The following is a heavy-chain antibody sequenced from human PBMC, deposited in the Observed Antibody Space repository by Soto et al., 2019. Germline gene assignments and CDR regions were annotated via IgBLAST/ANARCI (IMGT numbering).Heavy chain of an antibody. V-gene: IGHV1-8*02. CDR2: MNPINGAT. CDR1: GYDFTAYD. J-gene: IGHJ6*02. CDR3: GRGPSPRAPAGGTPYYYAMDV. D-gene: IGHD6-13*01. Sequence: QVQLVQSGAEVKQSGASVKVSCKASGYDFTAYDINWVRQASGQGLEWMGWMNPINGATGSARRFQGRASMTRNTATGRAYLELTSLRSDDTAVYYCGRGPSPRAPAGGTPYYYAMDVWGQGTTVTVSS.